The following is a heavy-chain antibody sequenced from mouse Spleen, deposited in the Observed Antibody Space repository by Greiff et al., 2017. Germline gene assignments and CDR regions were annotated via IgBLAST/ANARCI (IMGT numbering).Heavy chain of an antibody. J-gene: IGHJ3*01. CDR1: GFTFSSYA. V-gene: IGHV5-9-1*01. D-gene: IGHD2-1*01. CDR2: ISSGGSYT. Sequence: EVKLMESGGGLVKPGGSLKLSCAASGFTFSSYAMSWVRQTPEKRLEWVATISSGGSYTYYPDSVKGRFTISRDNAKNTLYLQMSSLRSEDTAMYYCARDYGNSWFAYWGQGTLVTVSA. CDR3: ARDYGNSWFAY.